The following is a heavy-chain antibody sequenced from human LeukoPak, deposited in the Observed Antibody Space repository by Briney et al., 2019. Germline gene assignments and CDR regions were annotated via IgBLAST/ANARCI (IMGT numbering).Heavy chain of an antibody. CDR1: GNYL. CDR2: INSDGSWT. V-gene: IGHV3-74*01. J-gene: IGHJ4*02. CDR3: VSFYETY. D-gene: IGHD2-2*01. Sequence: QSGGSLRLSCAASGNYLMHWVRQAPGKGLVWVSHINSDGSWTSYADSVKGRFTISKDNAKNTVYLQMNNLRVEDTAVYYCVSFYETYWGRGTLVTVSS.